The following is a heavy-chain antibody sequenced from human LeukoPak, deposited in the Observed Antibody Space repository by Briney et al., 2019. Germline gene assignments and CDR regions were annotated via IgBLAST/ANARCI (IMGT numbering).Heavy chain of an antibody. J-gene: IGHJ4*02. CDR2: ISSSSSYR. Sequence: KPGGSLRLSCAASGFTFSSYSMNWVRQAPGKGLEWVSSISSSSSYRYYADSVKGRFTISRDNAKNSLYLQMNSLRAEDTAVYYCARAMLWFGELSYAPVDYWGQGTLVTVSS. V-gene: IGHV3-21*01. CDR1: GFTFSSYS. D-gene: IGHD3-10*01. CDR3: ARAMLWFGELSYAPVDY.